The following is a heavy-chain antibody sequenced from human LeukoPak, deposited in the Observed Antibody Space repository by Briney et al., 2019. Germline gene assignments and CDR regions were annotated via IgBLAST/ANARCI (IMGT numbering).Heavy chain of an antibody. V-gene: IGHV4-59*01. J-gene: IGHJ4*02. CDR1: GGFNRSYL. CDR3: ARGQYSGSCFDN. Sequence: SETLSLTCTVSGGFNRSYLWSWIRQPPGKGLEGIGYIYYSCSTNHNPSLKSRVNIFVDKSKNQFSPEVSSVTAGDTAGYYFARGQYSGSCFDNWGQGSLVTVPS. CDR2: IYYSCST. D-gene: IGHD1-26*01.